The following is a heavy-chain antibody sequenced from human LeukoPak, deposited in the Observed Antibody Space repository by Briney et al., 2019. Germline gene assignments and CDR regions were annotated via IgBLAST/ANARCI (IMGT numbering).Heavy chain of an antibody. CDR1: GFTFDDYA. J-gene: IGHJ4*02. V-gene: IGHV3-9*03. CDR2: ISWNSGSI. Sequence: QTGGSLRLSCAASGFTFDDYAMHWVRQAPGKGLEWVSGISWNSGSIGYADSVKGRFTISRDNAKNSLYLQMNSLRAEDMALYYCAKAGSSGWYTGDYFDYWGQGTLVTVSS. D-gene: IGHD6-19*01. CDR3: AKAGSSGWYTGDYFDY.